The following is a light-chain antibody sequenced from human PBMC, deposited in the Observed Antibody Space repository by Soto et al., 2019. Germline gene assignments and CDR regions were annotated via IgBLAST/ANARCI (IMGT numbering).Light chain of an antibody. CDR3: QKYDKWSWK. CDR2: GAS. V-gene: IGKV3-15*01. CDR1: QSIFDT. J-gene: IGKJ1*01. Sequence: EIAMTHSPATLSCSPGRRSTLSCTAIQSIFDTLYWYQQRPGQAPRLLIYGASSRVTGFRGRFSGSGYGTEFNLTIRSLKSEDFGVYYCQKYDKWSWKFGQGTKVDI.